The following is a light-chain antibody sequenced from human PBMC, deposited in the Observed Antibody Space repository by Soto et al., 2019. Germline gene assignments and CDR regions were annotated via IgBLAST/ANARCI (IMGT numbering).Light chain of an antibody. CDR2: DAS. CDR1: QSVSSN. Sequence: LSSSPKGKAXLSCRAXQSVSSNYSAWYQQKPFQAPKLLIYDASNIPAGLPSIFSCTGSGADFNLTISSIGPEDFAICYCQDRQYVRPITF. V-gene: IGKV3-11*01. J-gene: IGKJ4*02. CDR3: QDRQYVRPIT.